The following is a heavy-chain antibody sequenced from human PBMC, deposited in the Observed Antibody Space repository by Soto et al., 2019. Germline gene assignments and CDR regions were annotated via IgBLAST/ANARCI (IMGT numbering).Heavy chain of an antibody. J-gene: IGHJ6*02. CDR3: ARENSYYGSGTYYFYGMDV. D-gene: IGHD3-10*01. CDR2: ISTHNGNT. Sequence: QVQLVQSEAEVKKPGASVKVSCKTSGYIFTSYGISWVRQAPGQGLEWMGWISTHNGNTNYAQKLQDRVTMTTDKSTSTAYMELRSLRSDDTAVYYCARENSYYGSGTYYFYGMDVWGHGTTVTVSS. V-gene: IGHV1-18*01. CDR1: GYIFTSYG.